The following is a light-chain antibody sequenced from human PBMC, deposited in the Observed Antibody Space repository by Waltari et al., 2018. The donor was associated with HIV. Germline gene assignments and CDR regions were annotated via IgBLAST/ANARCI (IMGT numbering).Light chain of an antibody. V-gene: IGLV1-44*01. J-gene: IGLJ2*01. CDR1: TLNIGTNP. CDR3: SAWDESLSGVL. Sequence: QSVMTHPPSASGTPGQRVPISCSGSTLNIGTNPVNWYQQHPGTAPELLIYRNNQRPSGVPDRFSGSKSGTSASLAISGLQSDDEAYYYCSAWDESLSGVLFAGGTKLTVL. CDR2: RNN.